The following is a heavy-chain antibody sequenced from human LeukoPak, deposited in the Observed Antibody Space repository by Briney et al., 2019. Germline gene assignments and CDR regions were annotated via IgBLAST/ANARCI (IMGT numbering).Heavy chain of an antibody. J-gene: IGHJ4*02. CDR2: ISGGGGST. Sequence: GGSLRLSCAASGFTFSSYAMSWVRQAPGKGLEWVSAISGGGGSTYYADSVKGRFTISRDNSKNTLYLQMNSLRAEDTAVYYCAKDASGGYCSSTSCYGDYWGQGTLVTVSS. CDR3: AKDASGGYCSSTSCYGDY. V-gene: IGHV3-23*01. D-gene: IGHD2-2*03. CDR1: GFTFSSYA.